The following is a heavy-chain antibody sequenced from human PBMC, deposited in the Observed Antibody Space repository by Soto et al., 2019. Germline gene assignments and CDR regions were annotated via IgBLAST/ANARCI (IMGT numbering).Heavy chain of an antibody. D-gene: IGHD3-22*01. J-gene: IGHJ4*02. CDR1: GFTFSSYA. V-gene: IGHV3-30-3*01. CDR3: ARSEGLLPDC. CDR2: ISYDGSNK. Sequence: GGSLRLSCAATGFTFSSYAMHWVRQAPGKGLEWVAVISYDGSNKYYADSVKGRFTISRDNSKNTLYLQMNSLRAEDTAVYYCARSEGLLPDCWGQGTLVTVSS.